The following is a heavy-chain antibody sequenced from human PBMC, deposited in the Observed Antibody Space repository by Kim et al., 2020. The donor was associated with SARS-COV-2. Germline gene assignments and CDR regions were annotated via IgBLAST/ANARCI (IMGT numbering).Heavy chain of an antibody. Sequence: SETLSLTCTVSGDSISSSSYYWGWIRQPPGQGLEWIGSIYYSGSTYYNQSLKSRVTISVDTSKNQFSLKLSSVTAADTAVYYCARLPTKIISIAARQSGIDVWGQVTTVTVSS. CDR1: GDSISSSSYY. V-gene: IGHV4-39*01. D-gene: IGHD6-6*01. CDR2: IYYSGST. CDR3: ARLPTKIISIAARQSGIDV. J-gene: IGHJ6*02.